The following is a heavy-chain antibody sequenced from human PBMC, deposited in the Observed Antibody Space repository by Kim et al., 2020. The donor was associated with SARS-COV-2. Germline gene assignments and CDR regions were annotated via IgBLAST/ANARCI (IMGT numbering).Heavy chain of an antibody. CDR1: GGSFSGYY. CDR2: INHSGST. V-gene: IGHV4-34*01. J-gene: IGHJ5*02. Sequence: SETLSLTCAVYGGSFSGYYWSWIRQPPGKGLEWIGEINHSGSTNYNPSLKSRVTISVDTSKNQFSLKLSSVTAADTAVYYCARSGYYDILTGWDWFDPWG. D-gene: IGHD3-9*01. CDR3: ARSGYYDILTGWDWFDP.